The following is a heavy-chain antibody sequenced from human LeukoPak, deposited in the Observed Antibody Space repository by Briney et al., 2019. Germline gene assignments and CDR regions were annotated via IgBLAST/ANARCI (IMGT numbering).Heavy chain of an antibody. V-gene: IGHV1-46*01. CDR1: GYTFTSYY. J-gene: IGHJ4*02. CDR2: INPSGGST. D-gene: IGHD1-26*01. Sequence: GASVNVSCKASGYTFTSYYMHWVRQAPGQGLEWMGIINPSGGSTSYAQKFQGRVTMTRDTSTSTVYMELSSLRSEDTAVYYCARGHTLRYSGSYYPNHDYWGQGTLVTVSS. CDR3: ARGHTLRYSGSYYPNHDY.